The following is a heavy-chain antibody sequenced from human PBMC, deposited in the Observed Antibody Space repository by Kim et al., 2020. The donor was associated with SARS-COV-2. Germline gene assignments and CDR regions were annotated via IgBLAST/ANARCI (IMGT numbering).Heavy chain of an antibody. D-gene: IGHD4-17*01. Sequence: YSPSFQGHVTISADKTINTAYLQWSSLRASDTAMYYCARRETTVTTGYGFWGQGTLVTVSS. J-gene: IGHJ4*02. CDR3: ARRETTVTTGYGF. V-gene: IGHV5-10-1*01.